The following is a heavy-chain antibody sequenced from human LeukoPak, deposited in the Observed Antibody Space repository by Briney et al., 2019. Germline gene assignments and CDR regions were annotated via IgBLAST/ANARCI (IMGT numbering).Heavy chain of an antibody. D-gene: IGHD3-3*01. Sequence: SETLSLTCTVSGGSISSDSHYWGWIRQPPGKGLEWIGSIFYSGSTYYTPSLKSRVTMSVDTSQNQFSLRLTSVTAADTAVYYCARHESAWRGAFDIWGQGAVVAVSS. CDR2: IFYSGST. V-gene: IGHV4-39*01. CDR3: ARHESAWRGAFDI. J-gene: IGHJ3*02. CDR1: GGSISSDSHY.